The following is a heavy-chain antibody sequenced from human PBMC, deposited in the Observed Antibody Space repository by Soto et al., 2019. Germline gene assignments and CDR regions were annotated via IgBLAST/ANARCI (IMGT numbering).Heavy chain of an antibody. CDR1: GGTFSSYA. V-gene: IGHV1-69*06. CDR2: IIPIFGTA. D-gene: IGHD6-13*01. Sequence: QVQLVQSGAEVKKPGSSVKVSCKASGGTFSSYAISWVRQAPGQGLEWMGGIIPIFGTANYAQKFQGRVTITADKSTSKAYMELSSLRSEDTAVYYCARARAPYSSSWYAYFDYWGQGTLVTVSS. J-gene: IGHJ4*02. CDR3: ARARAPYSSSWYAYFDY.